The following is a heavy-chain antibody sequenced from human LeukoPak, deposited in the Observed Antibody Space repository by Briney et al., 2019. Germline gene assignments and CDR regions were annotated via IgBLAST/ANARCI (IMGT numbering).Heavy chain of an antibody. Sequence: ASVKVSCKASGYTVTSYGISWVRQAPGQGLEWMGWISAYNGNTNYAQKLQGRVTMTTDTSTSTAYMELRSLRSADTAVYYCARIGFLEWLSSPNYFDYWGQGTLVTVSS. CDR1: GYTVTSYG. CDR2: ISAYNGNT. CDR3: ARIGFLEWLSSPNYFDY. V-gene: IGHV1-18*01. D-gene: IGHD3-3*01. J-gene: IGHJ4*02.